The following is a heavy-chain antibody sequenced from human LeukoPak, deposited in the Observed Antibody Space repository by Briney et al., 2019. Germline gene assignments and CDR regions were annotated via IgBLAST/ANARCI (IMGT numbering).Heavy chain of an antibody. D-gene: IGHD3-3*01. CDR1: GYTFTSYY. V-gene: IGHV1-46*01. J-gene: IGHJ6*02. CDR2: INPSGGST. CDR3: AREDFWSGYSGYGMDV. Sequence: ASVKVSCTASGYTFTSYYMHWVRQAPGQGLEWLGIINPSGGSTSYAQKFQGRVTMTRDTSTSTVYMELSSLRSEDTAVYYCAREDFWSGYSGYGMDVWGQGTTVTVSS.